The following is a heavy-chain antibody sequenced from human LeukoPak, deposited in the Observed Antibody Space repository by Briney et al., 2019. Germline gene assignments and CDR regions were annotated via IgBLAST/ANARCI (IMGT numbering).Heavy chain of an antibody. J-gene: IGHJ5*02. V-gene: IGHV3-21*01. CDR3: ARDAFHVLRSTNWFDP. CDR1: GFTFSSYS. D-gene: IGHD3-3*01. CDR2: ISSSSSYI. Sequence: PGGSLRLSCAGSGFTFSSYSMNWVRQAPGKGLEWVSSISSSSSYIYYVDSVNGRFTIYRDNAKNSLYLQMTSLRAEDTAVYYCARDAFHVLRSTNWFDPWGQGTLVTVSS.